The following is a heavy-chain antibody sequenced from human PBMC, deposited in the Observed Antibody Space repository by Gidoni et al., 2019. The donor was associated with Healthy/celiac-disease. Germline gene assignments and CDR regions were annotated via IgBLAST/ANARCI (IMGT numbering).Heavy chain of an antibody. D-gene: IGHD3-3*01. CDR2: ISCSGGST. CDR3: AKGAPYYDFWSGSEFWGSYRPFDY. V-gene: IGHV3-23*01. Sequence: VQLLESGGGLVQPGGSLSLSCAASGFTFSSYAISWVRHAPGKGLEWVSAISCSGGSTYYADSVKGRFTISRDNSKNTLDLQMNSMRAEDTAVYYCAKGAPYYDFWSGSEFWGSYRPFDYWGQGTLVTVSS. J-gene: IGHJ4*02. CDR1: GFTFSSYA.